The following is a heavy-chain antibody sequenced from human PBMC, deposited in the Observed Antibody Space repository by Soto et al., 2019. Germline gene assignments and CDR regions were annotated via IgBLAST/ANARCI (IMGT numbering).Heavy chain of an antibody. CDR3: ASFGGSWEWPIGIAYDMDV. J-gene: IGHJ6*02. D-gene: IGHD3-3*01. Sequence: GASVKVSCKASGYTFTSHYMHWVRQAPGQGLEWMGIIHPSDGDTSYPQKFQGRVSMTRDTSTSTVYMALRGLRSEDSAVYYCASFGGSWEWPIGIAYDMDVWGQGTRVTVSS. V-gene: IGHV1-46*01. CDR2: IHPSDGDT. CDR1: GYTFTSHY.